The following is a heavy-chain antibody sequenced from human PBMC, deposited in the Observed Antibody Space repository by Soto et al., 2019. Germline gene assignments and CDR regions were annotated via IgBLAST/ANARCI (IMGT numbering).Heavy chain of an antibody. CDR3: ARFRGGVDYYDSSRVADY. Sequence: QVQLVQSGAEVKKPGSSVKVSCKASGGTFSSYTISWVRQAPGQGLEWMGRIIPILGIANYAQKFQGRVTITADKSTSTAYMELSSLRSEDTAVYYGARFRGGVDYYDSSRVADYWGQGTLVTVSS. CDR2: IIPILGIA. J-gene: IGHJ4*02. CDR1: GGTFSSYT. V-gene: IGHV1-69*02. D-gene: IGHD3-22*01.